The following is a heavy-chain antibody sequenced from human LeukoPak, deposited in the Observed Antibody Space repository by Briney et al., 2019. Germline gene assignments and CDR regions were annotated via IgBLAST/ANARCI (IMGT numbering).Heavy chain of an antibody. CDR1: GYTFTSYY. CDR2: INPSGGST. CDR3: AAVSIAAAGNT. J-gene: IGHJ5*02. V-gene: IGHV1-46*01. Sequence: ASVKVSCKASGYTFTSYYMHWVRQAPGQGLEWMGIINPSGGSTSYAQKFQERVTITRDMSTSTAYMELSSLRSEDTAVYYCAAVSIAAAGNTWGQGTLVTVSS. D-gene: IGHD6-13*01.